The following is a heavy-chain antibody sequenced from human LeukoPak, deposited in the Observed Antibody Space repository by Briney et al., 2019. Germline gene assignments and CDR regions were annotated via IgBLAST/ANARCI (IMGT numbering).Heavy chain of an antibody. V-gene: IGHV3-73*01. D-gene: IGHD6-13*01. CDR1: GFTFSGSA. Sequence: GGSLKLSCVASGFTFSGSAMHWVRQASGKGLEWVGRIRSKANSYATAYAASVKGRFTISRDDSKNTAYLQMNSLKTEDTAVYYCTTPLLDIAAAGTEVGMDVWGQGTTVTVSS. CDR2: IRSKANSYAT. J-gene: IGHJ6*02. CDR3: TTPLLDIAAAGTEVGMDV.